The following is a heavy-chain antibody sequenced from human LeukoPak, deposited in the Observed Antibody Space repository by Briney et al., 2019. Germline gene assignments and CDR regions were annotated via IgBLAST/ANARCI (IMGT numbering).Heavy chain of an antibody. D-gene: IGHD3-22*01. CDR1: GGSFSGYY. CDR3: ARPYNAITMMPYGY. J-gene: IGHJ4*02. Sequence: SLETLSLTCAVYGGSFSGYYWSWIRQPPGKGLEWIGEINHSGSTNYNPSLKSRVTISVDTSKNQFSLKLSSVTAADTAVYYCARPYNAITMMPYGYWGQGTLVTVSS. CDR2: INHSGST. V-gene: IGHV4-34*01.